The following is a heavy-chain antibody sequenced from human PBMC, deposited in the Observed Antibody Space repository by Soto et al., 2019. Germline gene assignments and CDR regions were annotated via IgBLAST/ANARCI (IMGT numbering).Heavy chain of an antibody. CDR2: IYYSGST. CDR3: ARDRAPNDYGTN. V-gene: IGHV4-30-4*01. J-gene: IGHJ4*02. Sequence: SETLSLTCTVSGGSISSGDYYWSWIRQPPGKGLEWIGYIYYSGSTYYNPSLKSRVTISVDTSKNQFSLKLSSVTAAGTAVYYCARDRAPNDYGTNWGQGTLVTVSS. D-gene: IGHD4-17*01. CDR1: GGSISSGDYY.